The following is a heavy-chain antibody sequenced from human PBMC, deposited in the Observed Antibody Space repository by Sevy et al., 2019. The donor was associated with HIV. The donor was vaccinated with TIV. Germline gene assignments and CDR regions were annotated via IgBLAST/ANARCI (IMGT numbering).Heavy chain of an antibody. CDR3: ARELVVVPAALFDY. J-gene: IGHJ4*02. D-gene: IGHD2-2*01. CDR2: ISYDGSNK. CDR1: GFTFSSYA. Sequence: GGSLRLSCAASGFTFSSYAMHWVRQAPGKGLEWVAVISYDGSNKYYADSVKGRFTISRDNSKNTLYLQMNSLRAEDTAVYYCARELVVVPAALFDYWGQGTLVTVSS. V-gene: IGHV3-30*04.